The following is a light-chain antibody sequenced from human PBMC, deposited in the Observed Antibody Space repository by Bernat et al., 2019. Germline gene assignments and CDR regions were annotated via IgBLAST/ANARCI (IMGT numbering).Light chain of an antibody. V-gene: IGLV1-47*01. CDR1: SSNIGSNY. CDR2: RNN. Sequence: QSVLTQPPSASGTPGQRVTISCSGSSSNIGSNYVYWYQQLPGTAPKLLIDRNNQRPSGVPARFSGSKSGTSASLAISGLRSEDEADYYCAAWEDSLSGPVFGGGTNLTVL. J-gene: IGLJ2*01. CDR3: AAWEDSLSGPV.